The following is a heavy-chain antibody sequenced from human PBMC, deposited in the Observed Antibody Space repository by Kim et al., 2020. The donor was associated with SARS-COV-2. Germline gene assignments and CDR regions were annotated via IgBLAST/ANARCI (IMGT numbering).Heavy chain of an antibody. V-gene: IGHV3-11*06. D-gene: IGHD3-9*01. J-gene: IGHJ4*02. Sequence: VKGRFTISRDNAKNSLYLQMNSLRAEDTAVYYCARACDLTGYPHGYYFDYWGQGTLVTVSS. CDR3: ARACDLTGYPHGYYFDY.